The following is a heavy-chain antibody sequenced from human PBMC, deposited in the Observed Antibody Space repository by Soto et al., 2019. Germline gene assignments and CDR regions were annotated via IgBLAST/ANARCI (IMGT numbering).Heavy chain of an antibody. J-gene: IGHJ4*02. CDR1: GFTFSSYS. Sequence: GGSLRLSCAASGFTFSSYSMNWVRQAPGKGLEWVSSISSSSSYIYYADSVKGRFTISRDNAKNSLYLQMNSLRAEDTAVYYCARDFRGSKNFDYWGQGTLVTVSS. V-gene: IGHV3-21*01. CDR2: ISSSSSYI. D-gene: IGHD3-10*01. CDR3: ARDFRGSKNFDY.